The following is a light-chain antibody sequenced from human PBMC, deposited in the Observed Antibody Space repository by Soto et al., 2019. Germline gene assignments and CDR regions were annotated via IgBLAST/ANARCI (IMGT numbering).Light chain of an antibody. CDR1: QSISSW. Sequence: IEMAPPPSPLSPSVGDIVHIPFRASQSISSWLAWYQQKPGKAPKLLIYDASSLESGVPSRFSGSGSGTEFTLTISSLQPDDFATYYCQQYNSYSWTFGQGTKVDIK. V-gene: IGKV1-5*01. CDR3: QQYNSYSWT. J-gene: IGKJ1*01. CDR2: DAS.